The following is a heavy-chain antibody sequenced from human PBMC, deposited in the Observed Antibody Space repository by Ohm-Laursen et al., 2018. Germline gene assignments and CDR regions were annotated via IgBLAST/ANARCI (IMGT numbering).Heavy chain of an antibody. V-gene: IGHV1-8*01. CDR1: GYTFTSYD. J-gene: IGHJ5*02. CDR2: MNPNSGNT. Sequence: ASVKVSCKASGYTFTSYDINWVRQATGQGLEWMGWMNPNSGNTGYAQKFQGRVAMTRNTSISTAYMELSSLRSEDTAVYYCARGIRFGVLLGFDPWGQGTLVTVSS. D-gene: IGHD3-10*01. CDR3: ARGIRFGVLLGFDP.